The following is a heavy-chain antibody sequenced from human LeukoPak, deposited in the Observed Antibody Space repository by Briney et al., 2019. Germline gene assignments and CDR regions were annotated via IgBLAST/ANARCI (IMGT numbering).Heavy chain of an antibody. J-gene: IGHJ4*02. CDR3: ASVQGLSRPWGYFDY. V-gene: IGHV4-34*01. CDR2: INHSGST. D-gene: IGHD2/OR15-2a*01. Sequence: PSETLSLTCAVYGGSFSGYYWSWIRQPPGKGLEWIGEINHSGSTNYNPSLKSRVTISVDTSKNQFSLKLSSVTAADTAVYYCASVQGLSRPWGYFDYWGQGTLVTVFS. CDR1: GGSFSGYY.